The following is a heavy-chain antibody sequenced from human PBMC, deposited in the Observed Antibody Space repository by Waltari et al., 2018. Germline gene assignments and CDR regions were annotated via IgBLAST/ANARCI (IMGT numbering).Heavy chain of an antibody. CDR1: GYSISSGYY. V-gene: IGHV4-38-2*02. D-gene: IGHD4-17*01. Sequence: HVQLQESGPGLVKPSETLSLTCTVSGYSISSGYYWGWIRQPPGKGLEWLGSIYHSGSTNYNPSLKSRFTLSVDTSKILLSLKLNSVTAADTAVYYWVTSTGTVTSGFYYYYMDVWAKGTTVTVSS. CDR2: IYHSGST. J-gene: IGHJ6*03. CDR3: VTSTGTVTSGFYYYYMDV.